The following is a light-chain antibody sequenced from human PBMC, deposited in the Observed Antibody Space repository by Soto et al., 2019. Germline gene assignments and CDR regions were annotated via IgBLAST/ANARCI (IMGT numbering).Light chain of an antibody. V-gene: IGKV3-20*01. Sequence: DIGLTQSPGTLSLSPGERATLSCRASQSVITSYLAWYQQKPGQAPRLLINGASSRATGIPDRLSGSGSGTAFALTSSRLEPDGFAVYYCQQSGSSHLFTVGPGNRVDI. CDR2: GAS. CDR3: QQSGSSHLFT. J-gene: IGKJ3*01. CDR1: QSVITSY.